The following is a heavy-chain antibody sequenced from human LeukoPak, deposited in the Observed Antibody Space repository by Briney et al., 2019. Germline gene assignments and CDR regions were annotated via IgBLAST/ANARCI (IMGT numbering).Heavy chain of an antibody. D-gene: IGHD3-22*01. CDR2: INPDGSTT. CDR3: VRVLSGSWDWFDP. CDR1: GFTFSRYW. J-gene: IGHJ5*02. Sequence: GGSLRLSCAASGFTFSRYWIHWVRQAPGKGLEWVSRINPDGSTTTDADSVKGRFTISRDNAKNTVYLQMNSLRAEDTALYHCVRVLSGSWDWFDPCGQGTLVTVSS. V-gene: IGHV3-74*01.